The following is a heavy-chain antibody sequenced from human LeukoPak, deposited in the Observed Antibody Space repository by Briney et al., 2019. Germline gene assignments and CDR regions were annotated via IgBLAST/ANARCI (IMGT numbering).Heavy chain of an antibody. CDR2: ISAYNGNT. J-gene: IGHJ6*03. V-gene: IGHV1-18*01. D-gene: IGHD3-16*01. CDR1: GYTFTSYG. Sequence: ASVKVSCKASGYTFTSYGISWVRQAPGQGLEWMGWISAYNGNTNYAQKLQGRVTMTTDTSTSTAYMELRSLRSDDTAVYYCARVIRLGELNEYYYMDVWGKGTTVTISS. CDR3: ARVIRLGELNEYYYMDV.